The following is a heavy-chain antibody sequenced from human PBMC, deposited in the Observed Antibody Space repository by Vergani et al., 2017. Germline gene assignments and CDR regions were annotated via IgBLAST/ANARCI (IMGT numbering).Heavy chain of an antibody. D-gene: IGHD6-19*01. Sequence: QVQLHESGPGLVKSSETLSLPCSVSFDSIRNLYCNWIRQPPRKGLEWIGTIHYSENPNYNPSLKTRVTISVDTSKNQFSLTLTSVTAADTAVYYCASDTHSGQRADRWGQGILVTVTS. J-gene: IGHJ5*02. V-gene: IGHV4-59*11. CDR3: ASDTHSGQRADR. CDR2: IHYSENP. CDR1: FDSIRNLY.